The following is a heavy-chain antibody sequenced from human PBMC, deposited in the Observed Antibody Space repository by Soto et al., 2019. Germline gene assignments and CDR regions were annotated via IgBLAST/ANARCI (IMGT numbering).Heavy chain of an antibody. J-gene: IGHJ4*02. CDR1: GDSISSYY. CDR3: ARWYSIGRSTSSRHFDY. V-gene: IGHV4-59*01. D-gene: IGHD6-13*01. CDR2: IYYSGST. Sequence: QVQLQESGPGLVKPSETLSLTCTVSGDSISSYYWSWIRQPPGKGLEWIGYIYYSGSTNYNPSLKCRVTISVNTSNTQVSQTLSSVTAVDTAVYYWARWYSIGRSTSSRHFDYWGQGTLVTVSS.